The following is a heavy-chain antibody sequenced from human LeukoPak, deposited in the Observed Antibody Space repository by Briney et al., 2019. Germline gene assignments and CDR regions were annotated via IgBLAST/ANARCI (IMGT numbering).Heavy chain of an antibody. CDR2: ISAYNGNT. Sequence: ASVKVSCKASGYSFTGYYMHWVRQAPGQGLEWMGWISAYNGNTNYAQKLQGRVTMTTDTSTSTAYMELRSLRSDDTAVYYCARKLRYFDWLLPFDYWGQGTLVTVSS. D-gene: IGHD3-9*01. CDR3: ARKLRYFDWLLPFDY. J-gene: IGHJ4*02. CDR1: GYSFTGYY. V-gene: IGHV1-18*04.